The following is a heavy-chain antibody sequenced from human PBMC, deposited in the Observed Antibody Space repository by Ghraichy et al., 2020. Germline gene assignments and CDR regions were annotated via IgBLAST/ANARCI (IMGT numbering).Heavy chain of an antibody. CDR3: ARGTSSIHPYFDS. D-gene: IGHD2-2*01. CDR2: ISNSGSTI. CDR1: GFTFSDYY. J-gene: IGHJ4*02. V-gene: IGHV3-11*01. Sequence: GESLNISCAASGFTFSDYYMSWVRQVPGKGLEWVSYISNSGSTIDYADSVKGRIACSRDNAKNSLYLQMNSLRAEDSAVYYCARGTSSIHPYFDSWGRGTLVTVSS.